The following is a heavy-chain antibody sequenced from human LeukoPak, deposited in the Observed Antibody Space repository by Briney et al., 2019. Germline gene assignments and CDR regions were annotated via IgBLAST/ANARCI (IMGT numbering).Heavy chain of an antibody. CDR3: AGISGVYGFGTFDI. J-gene: IGHJ3*02. CDR1: GDSVSGNSAA. Sequence: SQTLSLTCAISGDSVSGNSAAWNWIRQFPSRGLEWLGRTYYRSKWYHDYAVSVKSRITINPDTSKNQFSLQLNSVTPEDTAVYYCAGISGVYGFGTFDIWGQGTVVTVSP. D-gene: IGHD1-26*01. CDR2: TYYRSKWYH. V-gene: IGHV6-1*01.